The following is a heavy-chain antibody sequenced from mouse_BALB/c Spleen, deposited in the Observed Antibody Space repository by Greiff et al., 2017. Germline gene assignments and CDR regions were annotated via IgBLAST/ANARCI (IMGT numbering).Heavy chain of an antibody. CDR3: ARGDHYFDY. V-gene: IGHV5-12-2*01. D-gene: IGHD3-3*01. Sequence: EVKVVESGGGLVQPGGSLKLSCAASGFTFSSYTMSWVRQTPEKRLEWVAYISNGGGSTYYPDTVKGRFTISRDNAKNTLYLQMSSLKSEDTAMYYCARGDHYFDYWGQGTTLTVSS. J-gene: IGHJ2*01. CDR2: ISNGGGST. CDR1: GFTFSSYT.